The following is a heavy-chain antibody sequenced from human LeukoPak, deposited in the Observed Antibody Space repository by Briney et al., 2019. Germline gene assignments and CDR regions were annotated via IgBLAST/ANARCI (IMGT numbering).Heavy chain of an antibody. V-gene: IGHV1-18*01. CDR2: XSAYNGNT. CDR3: ARLGAYYDFWSGYPETDY. J-gene: IGHJ4*02. Sequence: ASVXXSCKASGYTFTSYGISWVRQAPGQGLXXXGWXSAYNGNTNYAQKLQGRVTMTTDTSTSTAYMELRSLRSDDTAVYYCARLGAYYDFWSGYPETDYWGQGTLVTVSS. CDR1: GYTFTSYG. D-gene: IGHD3-3*01.